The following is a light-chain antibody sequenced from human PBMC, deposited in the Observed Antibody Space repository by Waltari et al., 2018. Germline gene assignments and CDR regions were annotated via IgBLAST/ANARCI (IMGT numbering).Light chain of an antibody. CDR3: QSYDSSLSGGV. Sequence: QSVLTQPPSVSGAPGQRVTISCTGSSSNIGAGDDVHRYQQLPGTAPKLLIYGNSNRPSGVPDRFSGSKSGTSASLAITGLQAEDEADYYCQSYDSSLSGGVFGGGTKLTVL. V-gene: IGLV1-40*01. CDR1: SSNIGAGDD. CDR2: GNS. J-gene: IGLJ2*01.